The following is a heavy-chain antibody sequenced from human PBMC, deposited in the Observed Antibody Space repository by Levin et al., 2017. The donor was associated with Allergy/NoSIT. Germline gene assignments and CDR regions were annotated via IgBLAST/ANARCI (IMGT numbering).Heavy chain of an antibody. CDR3: ARGSDLYYYDSSGYYYSAFDI. CDR2: IYYSGST. Sequence: SETLSLTCTVSGGSISSGGYYWSWIRQHPGKGLEWIGYIYYSGSTYYNPSLKSRVTISVDTSKNQFSLKLSSVTAADTAVYYCARGSDLYYYDSSGYYYSAFDIWGQGTMVTVSS. D-gene: IGHD3-22*01. V-gene: IGHV4-31*03. J-gene: IGHJ3*02. CDR1: GGSISSGGYY.